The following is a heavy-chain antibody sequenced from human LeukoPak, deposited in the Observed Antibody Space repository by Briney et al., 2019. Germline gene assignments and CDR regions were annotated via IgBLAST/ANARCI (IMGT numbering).Heavy chain of an antibody. CDR1: GFTFSSYW. J-gene: IGHJ4*02. V-gene: IGHV3-21*04. Sequence: GGPLRLSCAASGFTFSSYWMHWVRQAPGKGLEWVSSISSSSSYIYYADSVKGRFTISRDNAKNSLYLQMNSLRAEDTAVYYCAKVRFGVMARYYFDYWGQGTLVTVSS. CDR2: ISSSSSYI. CDR3: AKVRFGVMARYYFDY. D-gene: IGHD3-10*01.